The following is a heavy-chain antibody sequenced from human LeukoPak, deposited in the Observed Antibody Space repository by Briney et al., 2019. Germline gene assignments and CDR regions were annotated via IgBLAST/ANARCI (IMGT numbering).Heavy chain of an antibody. D-gene: IGHD1-7*01. J-gene: IGHJ6*03. V-gene: IGHV3-30*03. CDR1: GFTFSSYG. Sequence: GGSLRLSCAASGFTFSSYGMHWVRQAPGKGLEWVAVISYDGSNKYYADSVKGRFTISRDNAKNPLYLQMNSLRAEDTAVYYCARLSPHWNYRYYYYMDVWGKGTTVTVSS. CDR2: ISYDGSNK. CDR3: ARLSPHWNYRYYYYMDV.